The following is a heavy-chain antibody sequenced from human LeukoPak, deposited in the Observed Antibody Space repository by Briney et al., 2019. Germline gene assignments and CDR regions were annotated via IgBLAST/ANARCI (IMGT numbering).Heavy chain of an antibody. D-gene: IGHD2-2*01. CDR3: AKDGDSTSWMGSWFDP. Sequence: AGGSLRLSCAASGFTFSSYAMHWVRQAPGKGLEWVAFIRYDGSNKYYADSVKGRFTISRDNSKNTLYLQMNSLRAEDTAVYYCAKDGDSTSWMGSWFDPWGQGTLVTVSS. CDR1: GFTFSSYA. CDR2: IRYDGSNK. V-gene: IGHV3-30*02. J-gene: IGHJ5*02.